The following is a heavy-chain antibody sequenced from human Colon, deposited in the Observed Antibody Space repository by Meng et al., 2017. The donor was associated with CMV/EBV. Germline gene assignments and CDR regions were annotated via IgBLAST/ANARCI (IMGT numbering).Heavy chain of an antibody. V-gene: IGHV4-59*01. CDR3: ARGQGYCTSANCLKYNFDF. CDR2: IHHSGNS. J-gene: IGHJ4*02. Sequence: SETLSLTCSVSGDSMGNYYWTWIRQTPGKGLEWIGYIHHSGNSNYNPSLKSRVTMSADASRNQFSLRLNSVTAADTAVYYCARGQGYCTSANCLKYNFDFWGQGALVTVSS. CDR1: GDSMGNYY. D-gene: IGHD2-2*01.